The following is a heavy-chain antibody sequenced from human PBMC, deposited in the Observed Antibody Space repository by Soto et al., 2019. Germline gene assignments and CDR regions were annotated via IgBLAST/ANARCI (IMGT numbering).Heavy chain of an antibody. CDR2: INHSGRT. CDR1: GGSFRGYY. D-gene: IGHD2-2*01. Sequence: PSETLSLTCAVYGGSFRGYYWSWIRQPPGKGVEWIGGINHSGRTNYNPSLKRRVTISVDTSKNQFSLKLSSVTAADTAVYYCARVLRVPAARGRVNYYIDFWGKGTTVTVSS. V-gene: IGHV4-34*01. CDR3: ARVLRVPAARGRVNYYIDF. J-gene: IGHJ6*03.